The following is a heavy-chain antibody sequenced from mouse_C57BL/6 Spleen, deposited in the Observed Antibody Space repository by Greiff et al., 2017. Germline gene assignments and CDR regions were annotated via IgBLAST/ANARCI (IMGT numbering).Heavy chain of an antibody. CDR3: ARRQLRPAWFAY. CDR2: IYPGSGST. CDR1: GYTFTSYW. V-gene: IGHV1-55*01. J-gene: IGHJ3*01. Sequence: VQLQQPGAELVKPGASVKMSCKASGYTFTSYWITWVKQRPGQGLEWIGDIYPGSGSTNYNEKFKSKATLTVDTSSSTAYMQLSSLTSEDSAVYYCARRQLRPAWFAYWGQGTLVTVSA. D-gene: IGHD3-2*02.